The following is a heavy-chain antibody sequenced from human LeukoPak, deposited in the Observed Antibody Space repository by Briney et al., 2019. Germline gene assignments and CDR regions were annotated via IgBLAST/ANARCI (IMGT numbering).Heavy chain of an antibody. CDR2: INAGNGNT. Sequence: ASVKVSCKASGYTFTSYAMHWVRQAPGQRLEWMGWINAGNGNTKYSQKFQGRVTITRDTSASTAYMELSSLRSEDTAVYYCARSDLPDYYYYYYMDVWGKGTTVTVSS. CDR1: GYTFTSYA. J-gene: IGHJ6*03. V-gene: IGHV1-3*01. CDR3: ARSDLPDYYYYYYMDV.